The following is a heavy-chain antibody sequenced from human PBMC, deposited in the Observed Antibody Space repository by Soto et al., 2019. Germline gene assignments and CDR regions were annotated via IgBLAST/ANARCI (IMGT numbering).Heavy chain of an antibody. D-gene: IGHD3-22*01. CDR1: GYSFAGYW. CDR2: IDPSDSQT. CDR3: ARQIYDSDTGPNFQYYFDS. V-gene: IGHV5-10-1*01. Sequence: GRSLKISCKGSGYSFAGYWITWVRQKPGKGLEWMGRIDPSDSQTYYSPSFRGHVTISATKSITTVFLQWSSLRASDTAMYYCARQIYDSDTGPNFQYYFDSWGQGTPVTVSS. J-gene: IGHJ4*02.